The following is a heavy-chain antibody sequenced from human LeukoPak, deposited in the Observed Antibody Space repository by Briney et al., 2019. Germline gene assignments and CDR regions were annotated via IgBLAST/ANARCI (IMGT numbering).Heavy chain of an antibody. CDR3: AREQLSFNY. V-gene: IGHV1-2*02. Sequence: ASVKVSCKVSGYTLTELSMHWVRQAPGQGLEWMGWINPNSGGTNYAQKFQGRVTMTRDTSISTAYMELSRLRSDDTAVYYCAREQLSFNYWGQGTLVTVSS. CDR1: GYTLTELS. CDR2: INPNSGGT. J-gene: IGHJ4*02. D-gene: IGHD5-18*01.